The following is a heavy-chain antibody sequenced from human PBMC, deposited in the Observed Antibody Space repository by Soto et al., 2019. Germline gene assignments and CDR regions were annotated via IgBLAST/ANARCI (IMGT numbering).Heavy chain of an antibody. V-gene: IGHV4-61*01. Sequence: LSLTCNVSAGSITGDSYYWTWIRQPPGKGLEWLGYISYNGRTNYNPSLKSRVTISVDTSRKQFFLRLTSVTAADTAIYYCARDPCGSDCYSGLDYWGQGXLVTVSS. CDR3: ARDPCGSDCYSGLDY. CDR2: ISYNGRT. CDR1: AGSITGDSYY. D-gene: IGHD2-21*02. J-gene: IGHJ4*02.